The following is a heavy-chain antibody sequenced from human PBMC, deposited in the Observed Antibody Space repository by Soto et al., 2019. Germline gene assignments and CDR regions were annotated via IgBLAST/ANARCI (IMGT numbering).Heavy chain of an antibody. V-gene: IGHV1-2*02. CDR3: ARDVAPLGDHRFDF. CDR2: INPHSGGT. Sequence: QVQLVQSGAELRKPGASVKVSCETSGYKFIDFHIHWVRQAPGQGLELMGWINPHSGGTNYAQAFQGRVTMTSDPSITTANMELKRLTSDDTAVYYCARDVAPLGDHRFDFWGQGTMVTVSS. CDR1: GYKFIDFH. D-gene: IGHD2-21*01. J-gene: IGHJ3*01.